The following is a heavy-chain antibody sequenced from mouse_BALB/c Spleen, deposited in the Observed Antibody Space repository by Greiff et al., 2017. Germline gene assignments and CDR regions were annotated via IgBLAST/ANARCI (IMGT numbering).Heavy chain of an antibody. CDR1: GYTFTSYW. J-gene: IGHJ2*01. CDR2: IYPGNSDT. CDR3: TRETPCYFDY. V-gene: IGHV1-5*01. Sequence: VQLQQSGTVLARPGASVKMSCKASGYTFTSYWMHWVKQRPGQGLEWIGAIYPGNSDTSYHQKFKGKAKLTAVTSTSTAYMELSSLTNEDSAVYYYTRETPCYFDYWGQGTTLTVSS.